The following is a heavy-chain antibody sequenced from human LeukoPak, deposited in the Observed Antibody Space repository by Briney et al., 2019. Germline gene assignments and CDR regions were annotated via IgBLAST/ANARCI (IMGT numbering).Heavy chain of an antibody. CDR2: ISSSGSTI. CDR1: GFTFSNYN. Sequence: GGSLRLSCTASGFTFSNYNMNWVRQAPGKGLEWDSYISSSGSTIYYADSVKGRFTISRDNAKNSLYLQMNSLRAEDTAVYYCARRLRRNYFDYWGQGTLVTVSS. J-gene: IGHJ4*02. V-gene: IGHV3-48*04. D-gene: IGHD4-17*01. CDR3: ARRLRRNYFDY.